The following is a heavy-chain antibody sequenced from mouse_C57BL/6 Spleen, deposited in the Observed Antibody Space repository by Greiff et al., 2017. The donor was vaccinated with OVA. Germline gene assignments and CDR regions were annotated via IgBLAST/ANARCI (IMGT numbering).Heavy chain of an antibody. V-gene: IGHV1-26*01. J-gene: IGHJ2*01. Sequence: EVKVQQSGPELVKPGASVKISCKASGYTFTDYYMNWVKQSHGKSLEWIGDINPNNGGTSYNQKFKGKATLTVDTSSSTAYMELRSLTSEDSAVYYCARKEDYGNYFDYWGQGTTLTVSS. D-gene: IGHD1-1*01. CDR1: GYTFTDYY. CDR2: INPNNGGT. CDR3: ARKEDYGNYFDY.